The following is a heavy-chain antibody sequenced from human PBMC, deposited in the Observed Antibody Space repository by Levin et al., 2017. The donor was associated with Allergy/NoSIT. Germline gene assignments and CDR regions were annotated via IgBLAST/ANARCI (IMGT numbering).Heavy chain of an antibody. Sequence: GESLKISCAASGFTFSSYNMNWVRQAPGKGLEWVSYISSSSSTIYYADSVRGRFTISRDNAKNSLYLQMNSLRAEDTAVYYCARARSTIGPGSGPYYFDYWGQGTLVTLSS. J-gene: IGHJ4*02. V-gene: IGHV3-48*04. D-gene: IGHD2-15*01. CDR3: ARARSTIGPGSGPYYFDY. CDR2: ISSSSSTI. CDR1: GFTFSSYN.